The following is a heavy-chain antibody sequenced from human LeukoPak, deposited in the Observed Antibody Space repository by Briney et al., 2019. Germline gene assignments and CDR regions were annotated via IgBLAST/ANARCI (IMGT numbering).Heavy chain of an antibody. CDR1: GSTFSGHL. D-gene: IGHD2/OR15-2a*01. J-gene: IGHJ4*02. Sequence: GGSLRLSCAASGSTFSGHLLHWVRQAPGKGLEWVGGTAYDGAEKYYADSVRGRFAISRDNSKSTVYLEMNSLRPEDAAVCYCAREGDRHFTFDYWGRGTLVTVSS. CDR3: AREGDRHFTFDY. V-gene: IGHV3-30*01. CDR2: TAYDGAEK.